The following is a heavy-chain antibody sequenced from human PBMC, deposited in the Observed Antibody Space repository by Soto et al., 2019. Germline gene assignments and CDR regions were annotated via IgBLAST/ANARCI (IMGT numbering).Heavy chain of an antibody. Sequence: TLSLTCTVSGGSISSSSYYWGWIRQPPGKALEWLALIYWDDDKRYSPSLKSRLTITKDTSKNQVVLTMTNMDPVDTATYYCAHTGGYDFWPNYYMDVWGKGTTVTVSS. CDR3: AHTGGYDFWPNYYMDV. D-gene: IGHD3-3*01. CDR2: IYWDDDK. CDR1: GGSISSSSYY. J-gene: IGHJ6*03. V-gene: IGHV2-5*02.